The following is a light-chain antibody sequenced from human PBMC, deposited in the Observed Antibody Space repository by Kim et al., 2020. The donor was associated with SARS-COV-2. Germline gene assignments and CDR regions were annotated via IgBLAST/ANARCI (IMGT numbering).Light chain of an antibody. Sequence: AAGGDRVTITCRASQDMSSYLAWYQQKPGKAPKLLIYAASTLKSGVPSRFSGSGSGTEFTLTISSLQPEDFATYYCQQLNGYPIAFGQGTRLEIK. CDR3: QQLNGYPIA. V-gene: IGKV1-9*01. J-gene: IGKJ5*01. CDR1: QDMSSY. CDR2: AAS.